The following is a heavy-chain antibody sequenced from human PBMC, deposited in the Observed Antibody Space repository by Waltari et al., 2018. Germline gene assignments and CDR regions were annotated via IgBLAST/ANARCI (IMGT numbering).Heavy chain of an antibody. D-gene: IGHD1-1*01. CDR1: GYSFTGDY. CDR2: INPNSGGT. CDR3: ARDMVGTGYYYYGMDV. Sequence: QVQLVQSGAEVKKPGASVKVSCKGSGYSFTGDYMQWVRQDTGQGLEWMGWINPNSGGTNYAQKFHGWVTMTRDTSISTADMELSRLRSDDTAVYYCARDMVGTGYYYYGMDVWGQGTTVTVSS. J-gene: IGHJ6*02. V-gene: IGHV1-2*04.